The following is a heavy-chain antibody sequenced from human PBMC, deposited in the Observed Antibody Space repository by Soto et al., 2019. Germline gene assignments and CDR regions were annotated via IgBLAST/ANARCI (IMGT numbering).Heavy chain of an antibody. CDR1: GFSFTTAGVA. J-gene: IGHJ4*02. CDR2: IYYNDDR. Sequence: PAEVNPTPTLTLICTFSGFSFTTAGVAVGLIRQTPGGALEWLTLIYYNDDRRFSPSLKTRISITEDTSKNQVVLSQSNVDPGDTATYFCADSDGGYEIIYFDFWGQGIPVTVSS. D-gene: IGHD5-12*01. CDR3: ADSDGGYEIIYFDF. V-gene: IGHV2-5*01.